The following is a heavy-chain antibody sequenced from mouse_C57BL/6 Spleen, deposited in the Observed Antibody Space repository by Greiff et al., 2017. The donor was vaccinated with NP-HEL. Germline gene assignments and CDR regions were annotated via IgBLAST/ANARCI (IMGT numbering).Heavy chain of an antibody. Sequence: QVHVKQSGAELVKPGASVKLSCKASGYTFTEYTIHWVKQRSGQGLEWIGWFYPGSGSIKYNEKFKDKATLTADKSSSTVYMELSRLTSEDSAVYFCARHEDVGYAMDYWGQGTSVTVSS. J-gene: IGHJ4*01. V-gene: IGHV1-62-2*01. CDR3: ARHEDVGYAMDY. CDR2: FYPGSGSI. CDR1: GYTFTEYT.